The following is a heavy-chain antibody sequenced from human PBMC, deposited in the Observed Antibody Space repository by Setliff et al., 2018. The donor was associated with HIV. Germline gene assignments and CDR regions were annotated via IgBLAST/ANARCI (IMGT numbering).Heavy chain of an antibody. J-gene: IGHJ5*02. D-gene: IGHD7-27*01. CDR2: IYTTQTT. V-gene: IGHV4-4*08. CDR3: ARAGNYWGLLSWFDP. Sequence: SETLSLTCTVSGDSTSTYYWNWIRQSPGKGLEWIGYIYTTQTTKYNPSLKSRVTISVDTSKNQFSLKLRSVTAADTAVYYCARAGNYWGLLSWFDPWGQGTLVTVSS. CDR1: GDSTSTYY.